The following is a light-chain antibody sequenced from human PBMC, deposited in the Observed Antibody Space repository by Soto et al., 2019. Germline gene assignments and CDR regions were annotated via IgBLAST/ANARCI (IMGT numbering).Light chain of an antibody. V-gene: IGLV2-8*01. J-gene: IGLJ2*01. Sequence: QSALTRPPSASGSPGQSVTISCTGTSSDVGGYNYGSWYQQHPGKAPKLMIYDVNKWPSGVPDRFSGSKSGNTASLTVSGLQADDDADYYCSSYAGSNNLIFGAGTKLTVL. CDR3: SSYAGSNNLI. CDR2: DVN. CDR1: SSDVGGYNY.